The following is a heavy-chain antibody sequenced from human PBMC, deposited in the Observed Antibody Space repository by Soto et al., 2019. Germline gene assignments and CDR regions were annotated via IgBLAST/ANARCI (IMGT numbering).Heavy chain of an antibody. Sequence: TLSLTCTVSGGSISSCDYYWSWIRQPPGKGLEGVGYIYYSGSTYYNPSLKSRVTISVDTSKNQFSLKLSSVTAADTAVYYCDTEYYDILTGPRGLDYWGQGTLVTVSA. CDR2: IYYSGST. V-gene: IGHV4-30-4*01. CDR1: GGSISSCDYY. J-gene: IGHJ4*02. CDR3: DTEYYDILTGPRGLDY. D-gene: IGHD3-9*01.